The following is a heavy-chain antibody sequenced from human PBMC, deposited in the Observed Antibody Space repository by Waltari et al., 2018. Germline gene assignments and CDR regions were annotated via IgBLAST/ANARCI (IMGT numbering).Heavy chain of an antibody. D-gene: IGHD3-22*01. CDR2: IRGSGGRT. CDR1: GFTFSSYA. V-gene: IGHV3-23*04. CDR3: AKGPNYDSSGYYLFDY. Sequence: EVQLVESGGGLVQPGGSLRLSCASSGFTFSSYAMNWVRQAPGKGLEWVSGIRGSGGRTSYADSVKGRFTISRDNSKNTLYLQMNSLRAEDTAVYYCAKGPNYDSSGYYLFDYWGQGTLVTVSS. J-gene: IGHJ4*02.